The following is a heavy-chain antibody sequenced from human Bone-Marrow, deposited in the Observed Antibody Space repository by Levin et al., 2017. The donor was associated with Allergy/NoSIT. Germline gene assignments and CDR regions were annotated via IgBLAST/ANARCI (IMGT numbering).Heavy chain of an antibody. CDR2: TNPSGGTT. CDR3: ARDLGSGWFSPAGY. Sequence: ASVKVSCKASGYTFTSYFMHWVRQAPGQGLEWMGITNPSGGTTSYAQKFERRVTMTSDTSTSTVFMEVRSLRSEDTAVYYCARDLGSGWFSPAGYWGQGTLVTVSS. V-gene: IGHV1-46*01. J-gene: IGHJ4*02. D-gene: IGHD6-19*01. CDR1: GYTFTSYF.